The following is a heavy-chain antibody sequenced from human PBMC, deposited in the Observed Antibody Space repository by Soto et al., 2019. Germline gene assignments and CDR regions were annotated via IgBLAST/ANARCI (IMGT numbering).Heavy chain of an antibody. CDR3: ARGALRWSTSWDFDY. V-gene: IGHV4-30-2*01. CDR1: GGSISSGGYS. J-gene: IGHJ4*02. CDR2: IYDSGST. D-gene: IGHD4-17*01. Sequence: SETLSLTCAVSGGSISSGGYSWSWIRQPPGKGMEWIGYIYDSGSTYYNPSLKSRVTISVDRSKNQFSLKLSSVTAADTAVYYCARGALRWSTSWDFDYWGQGILVTVSS.